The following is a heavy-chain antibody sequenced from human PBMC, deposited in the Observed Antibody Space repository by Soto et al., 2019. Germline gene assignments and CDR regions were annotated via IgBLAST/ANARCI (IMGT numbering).Heavy chain of an antibody. J-gene: IGHJ4*02. Sequence: SEALSHTGSLYGGAFGVFSWSWIRQPPGKGLEWIGEINHSGSTNYNPSLKSRVTISVDTSKNQFSLKLSSVTAADTAVYYCAIYCSSTSCYGGYWGQG. CDR1: GGAFGVFS. V-gene: IGHV4-34*01. D-gene: IGHD2-2*01. CDR3: AIYCSSTSCYGGY. CDR2: INHSGST.